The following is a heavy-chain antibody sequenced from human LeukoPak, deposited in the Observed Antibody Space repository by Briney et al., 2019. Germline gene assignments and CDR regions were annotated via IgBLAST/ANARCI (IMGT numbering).Heavy chain of an antibody. V-gene: IGHV4-31*03. CDR3: ARYRGYSGYDGPYFDY. Sequence: SETLSLTCTVSGGSISSGGYYWSWIRQHPGKGLEWIGYIYYSGSTYYNPSLKSRVTISVDTSKNQFSLELSSVTAADTAVHYCARYRGYSGYDGPYFDYWGQGTLVTVSS. CDR2: IYYSGST. CDR1: GGSISSGGYY. J-gene: IGHJ4*02. D-gene: IGHD5-12*01.